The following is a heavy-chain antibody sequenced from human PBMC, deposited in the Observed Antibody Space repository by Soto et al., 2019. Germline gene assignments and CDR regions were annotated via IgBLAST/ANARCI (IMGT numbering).Heavy chain of an antibody. CDR1: GGTFSNYA. CDR2: IIPIFGSA. J-gene: IGHJ4*02. Sequence: SVKVSCKASGGTFSNYAITWVRQAPGQGLEWLGRIIPIFGSANFAQKFQGRVTLTADESTTTAYMELSNLRSDDTAVYYCARAYYDSSGYSFDYWGQGTLVTVSS. CDR3: ARAYYDSSGYSFDY. D-gene: IGHD3-22*01. V-gene: IGHV1-69*13.